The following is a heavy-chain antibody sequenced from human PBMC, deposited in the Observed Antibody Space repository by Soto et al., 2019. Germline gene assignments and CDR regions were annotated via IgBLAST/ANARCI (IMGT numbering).Heavy chain of an antibody. Sequence: ASVKVSCKVSGYTFTGYYMHWVRQAPGQGLEWMGWINPNSGGTNYAQKFQGRVTMARDTSISTAYMELSRLRSDDTAVYYCASSLRARTNPIYYYYGMDVWGQGTTVTVS. J-gene: IGHJ6*02. CDR1: GYTFTGYY. V-gene: IGHV1-2*02. CDR3: ASSLRARTNPIYYYYGMDV. CDR2: INPNSGGT.